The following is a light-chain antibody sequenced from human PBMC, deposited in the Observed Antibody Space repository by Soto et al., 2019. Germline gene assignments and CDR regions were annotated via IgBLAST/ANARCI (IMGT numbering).Light chain of an antibody. J-gene: IGLJ2*01. CDR1: SSDVGGYNF. V-gene: IGLV2-14*03. CDR2: HVS. Sequence: QSALTQPASVSGSPGQSITISCSGTSSDVGGYNFVSWYQHHPGKPPKLMLYHVSNRPSGVSSRFSGSKSGNTASLTISGLQAEDEAHYYCSSYTGSRTLVFGGGTKLTVL. CDR3: SSYTGSRTLV.